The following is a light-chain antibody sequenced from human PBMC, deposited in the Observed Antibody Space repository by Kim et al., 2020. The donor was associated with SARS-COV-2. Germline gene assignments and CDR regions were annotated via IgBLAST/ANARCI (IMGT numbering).Light chain of an antibody. CDR3: QHYDSSPLI. CDR2: GAS. CDR1: QTIRGTH. Sequence: SPGERATTSCRASQTIRGTHLAWYQQKSGQAPTLLIYGASTRATGIPERFSGSGSGADFTLTVTRLEPEDSAVYYCQHYDSSPLIFGGGTKVDIK. J-gene: IGKJ4*01. V-gene: IGKV3-20*01.